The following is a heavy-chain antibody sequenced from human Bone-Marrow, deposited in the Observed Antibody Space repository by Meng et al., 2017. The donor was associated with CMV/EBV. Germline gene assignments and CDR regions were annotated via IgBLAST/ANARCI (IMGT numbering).Heavy chain of an antibody. D-gene: IGHD2-2*03. J-gene: IGHJ4*02. CDR2: ISYDGSNK. CDR1: GFTFSSYA. V-gene: IGHV3-30-3*02. Sequence: GGSLRLSCAPSGFTFSSYAMHWVRQVPGKGLKWVTVISYDGSNKDYTDSVKGGLTISRDNSKNTLFLQMNSLRAEETAVYYCAKTDVRVDIVVIPAARDYWGQGTLVTVSS. CDR3: AKTDVRVDIVVIPAARDY.